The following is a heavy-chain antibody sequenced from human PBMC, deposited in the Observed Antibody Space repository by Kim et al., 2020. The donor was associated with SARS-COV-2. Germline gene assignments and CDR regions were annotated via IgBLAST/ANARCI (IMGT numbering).Heavy chain of an antibody. V-gene: IGHV3-9*01. CDR3: TKGWVSSSGRGDLFDY. D-gene: IGHD6-19*01. CDR1: GFKFDDYA. J-gene: IGHJ4*02. CDR2: ISWSSGRI. Sequence: GGSLRLSCAASGFKFDDYAMYWVRQAPGKGLECVSSISWSSGRITYADSVKGRFTISRDNAKNSLYLQMNSLRAEDTALYYCTKGWVSSSGRGDLFDYWGQGTLAT.